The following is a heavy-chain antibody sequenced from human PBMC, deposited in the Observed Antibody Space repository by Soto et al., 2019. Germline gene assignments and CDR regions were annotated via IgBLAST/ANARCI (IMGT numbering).Heavy chain of an antibody. V-gene: IGHV3-23*01. J-gene: IGHJ3*02. Sequence: QSGGSLRLSCAASGFTFSTYALSWVRQAPGKGLEWVSAISANGQGIYYADSVRGRFTISRDNSKNTIFLHMDSLRAEDTAVYYCARWQLTGDAFDIWGQGTMVTVSS. CDR2: ISANGQGI. CDR3: ARWQLTGDAFDI. D-gene: IGHD1-26*01. CDR1: GFTFSTYA.